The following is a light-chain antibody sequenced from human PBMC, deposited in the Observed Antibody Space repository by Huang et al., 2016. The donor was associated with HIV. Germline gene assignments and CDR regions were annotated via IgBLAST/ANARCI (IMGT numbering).Light chain of an antibody. Sequence: DIQMTQSPSVMSASVGDRVTITCRASQGISNYLAWFQQKPGKGPKRLIYAASNLQSGVPSRFSGSGSETEFTLTISSLQPEDFATYYCLQHNIFPWTFGQGTRVEIK. V-gene: IGKV1-17*03. CDR2: AAS. CDR3: LQHNIFPWT. J-gene: IGKJ1*01. CDR1: QGISNY.